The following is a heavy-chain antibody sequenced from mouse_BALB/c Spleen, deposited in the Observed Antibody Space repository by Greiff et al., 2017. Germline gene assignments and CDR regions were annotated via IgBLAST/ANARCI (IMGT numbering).Heavy chain of an antibody. Sequence: EVQGVESGGGLVKPGGSLKLSCAASGFAFSSYDMSWVRQTPEKRLEWVAYISSGGGSTYYPDTVKGRFTISRDNAKNTLYLQMSSLKSEDTAMEYLGRRGGYDRGEYFDYWGPGTTLTVSS. CDR2: ISSGGGST. CDR3: GRRGGYDRGEYFDY. D-gene: IGHD2-2*01. V-gene: IGHV5-12-1*01. J-gene: IGHJ2*01. CDR1: GFAFSSYD.